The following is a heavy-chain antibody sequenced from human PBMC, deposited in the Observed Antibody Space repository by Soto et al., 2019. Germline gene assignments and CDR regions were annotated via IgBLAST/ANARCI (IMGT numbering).Heavy chain of an antibody. CDR3: ANAERTNSGILD. CDR1: GFTFRSYA. D-gene: IGHD1-26*01. CDR2: ISVGGGNT. Sequence: EVQLLESGGGLVEPGGSLRLSCAASGFTFRSYAMSWVRQAPGKGLEWVSGISVGGGNTYYADSVKGRFTISRDNSMNTVYLQMNSLRAEDTAVYYCANAERTNSGILDWGQGILVTVSS. J-gene: IGHJ4*02. V-gene: IGHV3-23*01.